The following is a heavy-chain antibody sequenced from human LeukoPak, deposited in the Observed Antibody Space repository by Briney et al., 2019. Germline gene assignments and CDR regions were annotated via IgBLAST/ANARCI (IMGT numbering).Heavy chain of an antibody. V-gene: IGHV4-59*08. D-gene: IGHD3-10*01. CDR3: ARHAGGYYYGSGAYYILDY. CDR2: IYYNGGT. J-gene: IGHJ4*02. CDR1: GGSISNYY. Sequence: SETLSLTCTVSGGSISNYYWSWIRQPPGRGLEWIGYIYYNGGTYYNPSLKSRVTISVDTSKNQFSLKLSSVTAADTAVYYCARHAGGYYYGSGAYYILDYWGQGTLVTVSS.